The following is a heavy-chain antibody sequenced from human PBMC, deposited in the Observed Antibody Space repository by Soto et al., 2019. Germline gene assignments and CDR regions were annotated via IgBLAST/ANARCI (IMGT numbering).Heavy chain of an antibody. Sequence: VQLMQSGAEVKQPGSSVKVPCKAPEGTFATHPITWVRQAPGQGLDGMGGIITLFGTANYAQNFQGRVTITADQSTSTAYMELNSLRSDDTAVYYCAREVGYGDFSAALLDWGQGTLVTVSS. V-gene: IGHV1-69*01. CDR2: IITLFGTA. D-gene: IGHD4-17*01. J-gene: IGHJ4*02. CDR3: AREVGYGDFSAALLD. CDR1: EGTFATHP.